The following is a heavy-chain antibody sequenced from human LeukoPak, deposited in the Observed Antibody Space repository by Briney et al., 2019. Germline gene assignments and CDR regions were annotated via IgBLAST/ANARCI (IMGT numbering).Heavy chain of an antibody. CDR3: ARGRGGGYLDF. D-gene: IGHD2-15*01. J-gene: IGHJ4*02. Sequence: GASVKVSCKASGYTFTTYNIHWVRQAPGQGLEWMGWITPNSGGTNYAQKFQGRVTMTRDTSISTAYMELSRLRSDDTAAYSCARGRGGGYLDFWGQETLVTVSS. CDR1: GYTFTTYN. V-gene: IGHV1-2*02. CDR2: ITPNSGGT.